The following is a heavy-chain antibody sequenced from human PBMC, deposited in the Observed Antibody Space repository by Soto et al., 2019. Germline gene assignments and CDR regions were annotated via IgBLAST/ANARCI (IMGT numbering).Heavy chain of an antibody. V-gene: IGHV4-30-4*01. CDR1: GGSISSGDYY. D-gene: IGHD4-17*01. CDR2: IYYSGST. Sequence: PSETLSLTCTVSGGSISSGDYYWSWIRQPPGKGLEWIGYIYYSGSTYYNPSLKSRVTISVDTSKNQFSLKLSSVTAADTAVYYCARQSDDYGDEYFQHWGQGTLVTVSS. J-gene: IGHJ1*01. CDR3: ARQSDDYGDEYFQH.